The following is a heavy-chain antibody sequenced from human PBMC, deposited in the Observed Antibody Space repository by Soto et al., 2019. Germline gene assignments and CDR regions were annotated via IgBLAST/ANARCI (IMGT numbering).Heavy chain of an antibody. V-gene: IGHV6-1*01. Sequence: QVQLQQSGPGLVKPSQTLSLTCAISGDSVSSNNAAWHWIRQSPSRGLEWLGRTYYRSKWFNDYAVSVRSRITINPDTSKNQVSLQLTSVTPEDTAVYYCARLSERYSSGWTPFDYWGQGTLVTVSS. CDR1: GDSVSSNNAA. J-gene: IGHJ4*02. CDR3: ARLSERYSSGWTPFDY. D-gene: IGHD6-19*01. CDR2: TYYRSKWFN.